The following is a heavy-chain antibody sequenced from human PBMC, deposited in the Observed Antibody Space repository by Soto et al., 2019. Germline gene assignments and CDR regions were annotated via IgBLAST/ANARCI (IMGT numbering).Heavy chain of an antibody. J-gene: IGHJ4*02. CDR1: GGSISSGGYS. CDR3: ARTPDY. V-gene: IGHV4-30-2*01. D-gene: IGHD2-15*01. Sequence: KASETLSLTCAVSGGSISSGGYSWSWIRQPPGKGLEWIGYIYHSGSTYYNPSLKSRVTISVDRSKNQFSLKLSSVTAADTAVYYCARTPDYWGQGTLVTVSS. CDR2: IYHSGST.